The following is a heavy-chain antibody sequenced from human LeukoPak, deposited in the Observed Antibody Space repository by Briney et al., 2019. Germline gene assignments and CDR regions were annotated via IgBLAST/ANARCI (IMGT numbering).Heavy chain of an antibody. CDR3: ARDTYYYDSSGYPDNAFDI. V-gene: IGHV4-4*07. J-gene: IGHJ3*02. Sequence: PSETLSLTCTVSGGSISSYYWSWIRQPAGKGLEWIGRIYTSGSTNYNPSLKSRVTMSVDTSKNQFSLKLSSVTAADTAVYYCARDTYYYDSSGYPDNAFDIWGQGTMVTVSS. CDR1: GGSISSYY. CDR2: IYTSGST. D-gene: IGHD3-22*01.